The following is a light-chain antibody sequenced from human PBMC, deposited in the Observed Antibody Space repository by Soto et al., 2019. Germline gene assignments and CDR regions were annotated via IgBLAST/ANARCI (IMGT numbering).Light chain of an antibody. J-gene: IGLJ3*02. V-gene: IGLV2-14*01. CDR2: EVN. CDR3: SSYASSGAVV. CDR1: SSDVGAYNY. Sequence: QSALTQPASVSGSPGQPITISCTGTSSDVGAYNYVSWYQLHPGKAPKLMIYEVNNRPSGVSHRFSGSKSGNTASLTFSVLQPEDEADYYCSSYASSGAVVFGGGTKLTVL.